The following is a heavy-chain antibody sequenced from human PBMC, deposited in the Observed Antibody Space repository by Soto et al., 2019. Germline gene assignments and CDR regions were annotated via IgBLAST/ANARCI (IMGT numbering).Heavy chain of an antibody. J-gene: IGHJ4*02. CDR2: ISAYNGNT. CDR3: ARGGTPIDY. D-gene: IGHD3-16*01. Sequence: QVQLVQSGAEVKKPGASVKVSCKASGYTFTNFGISWVRQAPGQGLEWRGWISAYNGNTNYAQKFQGRVTMTTDTSTRTAYMELRSLRSDATAVYYGARGGTPIDYWGQGTLVTVSS. CDR1: GYTFTNFG. V-gene: IGHV1-18*01.